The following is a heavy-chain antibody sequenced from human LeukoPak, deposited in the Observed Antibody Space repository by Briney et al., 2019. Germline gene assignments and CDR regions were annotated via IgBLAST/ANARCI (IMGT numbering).Heavy chain of an antibody. J-gene: IGHJ6*04. CDR3: AELGITMIGGV. V-gene: IGHV3-48*03. Sequence: GGSLRLSCAASGFTFSSYEMNWVRQAPGKGLEWVSYISSSGSTIYYADSVKSRFTISRDNAKNSLYLQMNSLRAEDTAVYYCAELGITMIGGVWGKGTTVTISS. CDR2: ISSSGSTI. CDR1: GFTFSSYE. D-gene: IGHD3-10*02.